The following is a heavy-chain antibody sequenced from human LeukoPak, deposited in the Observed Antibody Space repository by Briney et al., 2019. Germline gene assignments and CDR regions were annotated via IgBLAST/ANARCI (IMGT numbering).Heavy chain of an antibody. CDR3: ARGSDDILTGYYSYYFDY. J-gene: IGHJ4*02. V-gene: IGHV4-34*01. Sequence: SETLSLTCAVYGGSFSGYYWSWIRQPPGKGLEWIGEINHSGSTNYNPSLKSRVTISEDTSKNQFSLKLSSVTAADTAVYYCARGSDDILTGYYSYYFDYWGQGTLVTVSS. CDR1: GGSFSGYY. D-gene: IGHD3-9*01. CDR2: INHSGST.